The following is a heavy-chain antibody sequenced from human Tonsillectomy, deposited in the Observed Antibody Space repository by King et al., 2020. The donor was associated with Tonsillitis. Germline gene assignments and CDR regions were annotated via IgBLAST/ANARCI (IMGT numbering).Heavy chain of an antibody. CDR1: GGSISSYY. D-gene: IGHD3-10*01. CDR3: ARVYYYGSGSYYPNWFDP. Sequence: VQLQESGPGLVKPSETLSLTCTVSGGSISSYYWSWIRQPPGKGLEWIGYIFYSGSTNYNPSLKSRVTISVDTSKNQFSLKLSSVTAADTAVYYCARVYYYGSGSYYPNWFDPWGQGTLVTVSS. CDR2: IFYSGST. J-gene: IGHJ5*02. V-gene: IGHV4-59*01.